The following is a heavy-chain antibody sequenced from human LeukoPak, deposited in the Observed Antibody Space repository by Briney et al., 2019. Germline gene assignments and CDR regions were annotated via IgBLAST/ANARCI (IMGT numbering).Heavy chain of an antibody. CDR2: IKQDGSEN. CDR1: GFTFSSYA. J-gene: IGHJ6*03. D-gene: IGHD3-16*02. CDR3: ARRSYRGVITVYYYYYMDV. Sequence: GESLRLSCAASGFTFSSYAMSWVRQAPGKGLEWVANIKQDGSENYYVDSVKDRFTISRDNAKNSVYLQMNRLRVEDAAVYYCARRSYRGVITVYYYYYMDVWGKGTPVTVSS. V-gene: IGHV3-7*01.